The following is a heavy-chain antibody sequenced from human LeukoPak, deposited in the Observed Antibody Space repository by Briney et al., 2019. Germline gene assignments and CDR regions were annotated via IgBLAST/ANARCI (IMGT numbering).Heavy chain of an antibody. J-gene: IGHJ5*02. Sequence: SETLSLTCTVSGDSISSSSYYWGWIRQPPGKGLEWIGSIYYSGSTSYNPSLESRVTISLDTSKNQFSLKLTSVTAADTAVYYCARKGYSISWYSPWGQGTLVTVSS. V-gene: IGHV4-39*07. D-gene: IGHD6-13*01. CDR3: ARKGYSISWYSP. CDR2: IYYSGST. CDR1: GDSISSSSYY.